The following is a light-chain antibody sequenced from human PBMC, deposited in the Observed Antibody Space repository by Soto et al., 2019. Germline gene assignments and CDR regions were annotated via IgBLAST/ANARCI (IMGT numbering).Light chain of an antibody. CDR1: QSISSW. CDR3: QQLNSYPLT. J-gene: IGKJ4*01. Sequence: DIQMAQSPSTLSASVGDRVTVTCRVSQSISSWLAWYQQKPGKAPKLLIYAASTLQSGVPSRFSGSGSGTEFTLTISSQQPEDFATYYCQQLNSYPLTFGGGTKVDIK. CDR2: AAS. V-gene: IGKV1-5*01.